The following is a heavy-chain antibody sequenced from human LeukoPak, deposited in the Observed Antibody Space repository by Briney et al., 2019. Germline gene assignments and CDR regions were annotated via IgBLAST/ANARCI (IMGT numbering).Heavy chain of an antibody. J-gene: IGHJ4*02. CDR2: ISGSGGST. CDR3: AKDGYDSSGYYHAEVDY. Sequence: GGSLRLSCAASGFTFSSYAMSWVRQAPGKGLEWVSAISGSGGSTYYADSVKGRFTISRDNSKNTLYLQMNSLRAEDTAVYYCAKDGYDSSGYYHAEVDYWGQGTLVTVPS. V-gene: IGHV3-23*01. CDR1: GFTFSSYA. D-gene: IGHD3-22*01.